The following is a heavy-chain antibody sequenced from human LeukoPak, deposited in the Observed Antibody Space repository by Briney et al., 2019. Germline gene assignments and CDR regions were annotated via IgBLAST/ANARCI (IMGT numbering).Heavy chain of an antibody. J-gene: IGHJ5*02. CDR2: INPSGGST. CDR3: ARDLVALYGNSIFDP. V-gene: IGHV1-46*01. CDR1: GYTFTSYY. Sequence: ASVKVSCKASGYTFTSYYMHWVRQAPGQGLEWMGIINPSGGSTSYAQKFQGRVTMTRDMSTSTVYMELSSLRSEDTAVYYCARDLVALYGNSIFDPWGQGTLVTVSS. D-gene: IGHD2-2*01.